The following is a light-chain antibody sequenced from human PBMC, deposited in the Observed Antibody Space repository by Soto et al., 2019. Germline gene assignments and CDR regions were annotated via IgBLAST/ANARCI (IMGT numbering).Light chain of an antibody. J-gene: IGKJ3*01. CDR1: QSVSSSY. CDR2: GAS. V-gene: IGKV3-20*01. CDR3: QQYGRSPFT. Sequence: EIVLTQSPGTLSLSPGERATLSCRASQSVSSSYLAWYQQKPGQAPRLLIYGASSRATGIPDRFSGSGSGRDVTLTISRLETEDLAVYSCQQYGRSPFTFGPGTKVYI.